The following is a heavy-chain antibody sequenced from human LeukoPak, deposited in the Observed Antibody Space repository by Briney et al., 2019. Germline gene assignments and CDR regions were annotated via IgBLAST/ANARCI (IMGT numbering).Heavy chain of an antibody. V-gene: IGHV3-53*01. CDR3: AKDRIVGIPPYSSSWYYFDY. D-gene: IGHD6-13*01. Sequence: GGSLRLSCAASGFTVSSNYMSWVRQAPGKGLEWVSVIYSGGSTYYADSVKGRFTISRDNSKNTLYLQMNSLRAEDTAVYYCAKDRIVGIPPYSSSWYYFDYWGQGTLVSVSS. J-gene: IGHJ4*02. CDR1: GFTVSSNY. CDR2: IYSGGST.